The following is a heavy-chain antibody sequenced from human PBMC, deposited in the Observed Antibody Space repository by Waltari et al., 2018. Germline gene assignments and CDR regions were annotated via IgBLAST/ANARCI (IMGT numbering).Heavy chain of an antibody. J-gene: IGHJ5*02. CDR3: ARVRGRGLYLDT. Sequence: QLQLQESGPGLVTPSGTLSLSCAVSGDSVSSSSGCGWVRQSPQKGLEWIGHVLPRGRTNYGPSFASRDTESVDASNNGFSLRVTSATAADTAVYFGARVRGRGLYLDTWGPGTLVTVSP. CDR1: GDSVSSSSG. CDR2: VLPRGRT. D-gene: IGHD2-15*01. V-gene: IGHV4-4*02.